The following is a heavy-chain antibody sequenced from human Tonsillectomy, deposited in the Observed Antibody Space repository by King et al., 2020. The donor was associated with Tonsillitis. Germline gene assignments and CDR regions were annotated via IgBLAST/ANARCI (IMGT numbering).Heavy chain of an antibody. CDR1: GYSFTSQW. D-gene: IGHD5-18*01. CDR3: ARLMTGGYRYGYDY. J-gene: IGHJ4*02. CDR2: FYPGDSNT. Sequence: VQLVESGAEVKKPGESRKISCKGSGYSFTSQWIGWVRQMPGKGLEWMGIFYPGDSNTIYSPSFQGQVTISADKSINTAYLQWSSLKASDTAMYYCARLMTGGYRYGYDYWGQGTLVTVSS. V-gene: IGHV5-51*01.